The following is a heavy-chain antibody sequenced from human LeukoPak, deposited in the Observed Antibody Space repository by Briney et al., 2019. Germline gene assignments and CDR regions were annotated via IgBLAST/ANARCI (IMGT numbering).Heavy chain of an antibody. V-gene: IGHV1-8*01. J-gene: IGHJ6*03. CDR2: MNPNTGKT. CDR1: GYTFGSYD. D-gene: IGHD3-10*01. CDR3: ARDTWFGDLFRRTPQYYHSLDV. Sequence: ASVKVSXKASGYTFGSYDINWVRQATGQGLDWMGWMNPNTGKTDYAQKFQGRVTMTRDTSISTAYLELSSLRSEDTAVYFCARDTWFGDLFRRTPQYYHSLDVWGEGTTVIVSS.